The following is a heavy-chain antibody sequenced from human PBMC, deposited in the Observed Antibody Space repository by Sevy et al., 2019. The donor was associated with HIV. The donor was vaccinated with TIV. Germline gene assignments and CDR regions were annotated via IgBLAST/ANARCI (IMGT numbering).Heavy chain of an antibody. CDR3: ARESRWFFFLFYY. V-gene: IGHV6-1*01. D-gene: IGHD3-10*01. J-gene: IGHJ4*01. Sequence: KQSQTLSLTCAISGDSVSTYSAAWNWIRQSPSRGLEWLGRTYYKSKWYNDYALSVKSRISINPDTPKNQISLQLNSVTPEDTAVYYCARESRWFFFLFYYWDQGTLVTVSS. CDR2: TYYKSKWYN. CDR1: GDSVSTYSAA.